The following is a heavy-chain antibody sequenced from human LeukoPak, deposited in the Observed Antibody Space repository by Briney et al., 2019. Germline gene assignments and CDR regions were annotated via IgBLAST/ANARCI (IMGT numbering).Heavy chain of an antibody. V-gene: IGHV1-2*02. D-gene: IGHD3-22*01. Sequence: GASVKVSCKASGYTFTGYYMHWVRQAPGQGLEWMGWINSNSGGTNYAQKFQGRVTMTRDTSISTAYMELSRLRSDDTAVYYCARGTGSGYYYWDCVPRDWGQGTLVTVSS. CDR3: ARGTGSGYYYWDCVPRD. J-gene: IGHJ4*02. CDR2: INSNSGGT. CDR1: GYTFTGYY.